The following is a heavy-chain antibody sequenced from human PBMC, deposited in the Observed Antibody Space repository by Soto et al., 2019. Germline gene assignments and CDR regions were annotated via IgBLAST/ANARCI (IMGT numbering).Heavy chain of an antibody. D-gene: IGHD5-18*01. CDR3: ARIVNPSYGRDYFDF. CDR2: IHHTGSA. CDR1: GGSISSSSTSF. Sequence: QLQLHESGPGLVKPSETLSLICTVSGGSISSSSTSFWAWLRQPPGKQVEYIGSIHHTGSAFYNPSLQSRVTVSVDTSRNQFSLQVSSVTAADTAAYYCARIVNPSYGRDYFDFWGQGTLVTVSS. V-gene: IGHV4-39*01. J-gene: IGHJ4*02.